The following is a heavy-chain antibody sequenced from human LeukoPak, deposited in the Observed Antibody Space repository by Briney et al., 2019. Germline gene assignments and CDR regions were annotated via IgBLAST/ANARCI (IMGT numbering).Heavy chain of an antibody. D-gene: IGHD3-10*01. Sequence: GGSVKVSCKAAGYTCTGYDMHWVRQAPGQGLEWMGWINPNSGCTNYAQKFQGRVTMTRDKSIRTAYMELSRLRSDDTAVYYCARDGYYYGSGSYYDFDYWGQGTLVTVSS. CDR3: ARDGYYYGSGSYYDFDY. J-gene: IGHJ4*02. V-gene: IGHV1-2*02. CDR1: GYTCTGYD. CDR2: INPNSGCT.